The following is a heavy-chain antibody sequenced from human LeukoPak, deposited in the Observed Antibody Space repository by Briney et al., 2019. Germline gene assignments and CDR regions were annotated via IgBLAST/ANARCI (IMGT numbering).Heavy chain of an antibody. V-gene: IGHV4-4*07. CDR2: IYTSGST. J-gene: IGHJ5*02. CDR1: GGSISSYY. Sequence: SETLSLTCTVSGGSISSYYWSWIRQPAGKGLEWIGRIYTSGSTNYNPSLKSRVTMSVDTSKNQFSLKLSSVTAADTAVYYCARVWDYCSGGSCYLWFDPWGQGTLVTVSS. CDR3: ARVWDYCSGGSCYLWFDP. D-gene: IGHD2-15*01.